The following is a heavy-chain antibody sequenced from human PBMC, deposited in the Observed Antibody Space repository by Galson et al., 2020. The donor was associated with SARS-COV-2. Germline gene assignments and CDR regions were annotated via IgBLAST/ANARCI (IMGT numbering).Heavy chain of an antibody. V-gene: IGHV3-30*04. CDR3: ARDYYDSSGYSTNGMDV. D-gene: IGHD3-22*01. CDR2: ISYDGRNK. Sequence: LSLTCAASGFTFCRYAVHWVRQAPGKGLEWVAVISYDGRNKHYADSVKGRFTISRDNSKNTLYLQMNSLRPEDTAVYSCARDYYDSSGYSTNGMDVWGQGTPVTVSS. J-gene: IGHJ6*02. CDR1: GFTFCRYA.